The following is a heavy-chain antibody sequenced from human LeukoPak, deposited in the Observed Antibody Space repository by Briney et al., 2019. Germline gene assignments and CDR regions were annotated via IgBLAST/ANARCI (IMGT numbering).Heavy chain of an antibody. CDR1: GFSLSNARMG. CDR3: ARIQRYYDSSGYFRFDY. D-gene: IGHD3-22*01. CDR2: IFSNDEK. J-gene: IGHJ4*02. Sequence: ESGPTLVNPTETLTLTCTVSGFSLSNARMGVSWTRQPPGKALEWLAHIFSNDEKSYSTSLKSRLTISKDTSKSQVVLTMTNMDPVDTATYYCARIQRYYDSSGYFRFDYWGQGTLVTVSS. V-gene: IGHV2-26*01.